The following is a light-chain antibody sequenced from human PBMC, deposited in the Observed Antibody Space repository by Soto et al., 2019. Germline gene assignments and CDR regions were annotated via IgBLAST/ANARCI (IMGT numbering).Light chain of an antibody. J-gene: IGKJ1*01. CDR2: AAS. CDR1: QDIKNY. CDR3: QQGFSLPWT. Sequence: DIQVTQSPSSLSASVGDRVTITCRASQDIKNYLNWYQRKPGTAPRLLIYAASSLHSGVPSTFSASGSGTAFALNITSLQADDFGTYYCQQGFSLPWTFGQGTKVDIK. V-gene: IGKV1-39*01.